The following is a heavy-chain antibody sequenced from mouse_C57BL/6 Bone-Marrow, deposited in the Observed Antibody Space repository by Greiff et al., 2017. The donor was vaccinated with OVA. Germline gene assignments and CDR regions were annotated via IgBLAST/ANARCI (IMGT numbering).Heavy chain of an antibody. CDR3: ARIGDYYGNYVDFDY. CDR1: GFSLTSYG. V-gene: IGHV2-2*01. Sequence: QVQLKEPGPGLVQPSQSLSITCTASGFSLTSYGVHWVRQSPGQGLEWLGVIWSGGSTDYNAAFISRPSISKDNSKSQVFFKMNRLQADDTAIYYCARIGDYYGNYVDFDYWGQGTTLTVSS. J-gene: IGHJ2*01. D-gene: IGHD2-1*01. CDR2: IWSGGST.